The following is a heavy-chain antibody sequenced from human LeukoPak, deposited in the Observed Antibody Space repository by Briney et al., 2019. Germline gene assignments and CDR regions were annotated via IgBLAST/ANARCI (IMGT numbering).Heavy chain of an antibody. V-gene: IGHV4-59*01. J-gene: IGHJ6*02. Sequence: NPSETLSLTCTVSGGSISSYYWSWIRQPPGKGLEWTGYIYYSGSTNYNPSLKSRVTISVDTSKNQFSLKLSSVTAADTAVYYCARERIAVAATKSSYYYYGMDVWGQGTTVTVSS. CDR2: IYYSGST. CDR3: ARERIAVAATKSSYYYYGMDV. D-gene: IGHD6-19*01. CDR1: GGSISSYY.